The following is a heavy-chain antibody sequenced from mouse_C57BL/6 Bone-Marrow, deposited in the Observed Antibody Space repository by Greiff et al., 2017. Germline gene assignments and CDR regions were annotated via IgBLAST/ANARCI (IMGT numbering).Heavy chain of an antibody. CDR3: ASPIYFGTAWFSY. Sequence: VQLQQSGAELARPGASVKLSCKASGYTFTSYGISWVKQRTGQGLEWIGEIYPRSGNTYYNEKFKGKATLTADKSSSTAYMERRSLTSEDSAVYFCASPIYFGTAWFSYWGQGTLVTVSA. CDR2: IYPRSGNT. J-gene: IGHJ3*01. D-gene: IGHD2-1*01. CDR1: GYTFTSYG. V-gene: IGHV1-81*01.